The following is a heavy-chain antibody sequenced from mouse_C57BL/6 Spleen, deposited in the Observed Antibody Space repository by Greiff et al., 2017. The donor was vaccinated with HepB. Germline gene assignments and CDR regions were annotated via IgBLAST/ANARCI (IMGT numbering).Heavy chain of an antibody. J-gene: IGHJ4*01. CDR3: ASYYGYDDGYAMDY. CDR2: IYPGSGST. D-gene: IGHD2-2*01. V-gene: IGHV1-55*01. Sequence: VQLQQPGAELVKPGASVKMSCKASGYTFTSYWITWVKQRPGQGLEWIGDIYPGSGSTNYNEKFKSKATLTVDTSSSTAYMQLSSLTSEDSAVYYCASYYGYDDGYAMDYWGQGTSVTVSS. CDR1: GYTFTSYW.